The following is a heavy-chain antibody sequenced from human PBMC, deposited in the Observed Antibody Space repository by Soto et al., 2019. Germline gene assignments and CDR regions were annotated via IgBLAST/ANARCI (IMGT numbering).Heavy chain of an antibody. CDR1: GYIFVNYG. CDR3: VMVDNYVTPTPQDV. J-gene: IGHJ6*02. V-gene: IGHV1-18*01. CDR2: ISPYTGNT. D-gene: IGHD3-16*01. Sequence: QVQLVQSGDEVKKPGASVKVSCKASGYIFVNYGIAWVRQAPGQGLEWMGWISPYTGNTHSATKVQGRLTMTTDTSTRTAYRDLGSLTSDDTAVYYCVMVDNYVTPTPQDVWGQGPTVTVSS.